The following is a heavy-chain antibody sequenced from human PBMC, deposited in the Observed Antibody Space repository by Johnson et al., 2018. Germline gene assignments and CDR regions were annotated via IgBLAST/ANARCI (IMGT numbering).Heavy chain of an antibody. V-gene: IGHV1-69*01. CDR3: AIRPYYDFWSSLAPDYYYYGMDV. D-gene: IGHD3-3*01. Sequence: QVELVQSGAEVKKPGSSVKVSCKASGGTFSSYAISWVRQAPGQGLEWMGGIIPIFGTANYAQKFQGRVTHTAYETTSTAYMELSSLRSEDTAVYSCAIRPYYDFWSSLAPDYYYYGMDVWGQGTTVTVSS. J-gene: IGHJ6*02. CDR1: GGTFSSYA. CDR2: IIPIFGTA.